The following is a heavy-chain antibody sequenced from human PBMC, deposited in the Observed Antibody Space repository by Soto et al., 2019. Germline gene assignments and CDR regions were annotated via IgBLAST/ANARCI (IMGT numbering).Heavy chain of an antibody. D-gene: IGHD6-6*01. Sequence: GESLKISCKGSGYSFTSYWIGWVRQMPGKGLEWMGIIYPGDSDTRYSPSFQGQVTISADKSISTAYLQWSSLKASATAMYYCPREQIEYSSSTNSDSGMDVVVQGTTVPVSS. CDR3: PREQIEYSSSTNSDSGMDV. CDR2: IYPGDSDT. CDR1: GYSFTSYW. V-gene: IGHV5-51*01. J-gene: IGHJ6*02.